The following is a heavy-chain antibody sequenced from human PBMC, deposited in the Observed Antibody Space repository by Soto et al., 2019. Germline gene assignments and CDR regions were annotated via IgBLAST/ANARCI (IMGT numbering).Heavy chain of an antibody. CDR1: GFTFNTYA. J-gene: IGHJ4*02. CDR3: ARDGGFGDYYAY. CDR2: ISYEGSNK. V-gene: IGHV3-30-3*01. Sequence: QVQLVESGGGVVQPGTSLRLSCAASGFTFNTYAMHWVRQAPGRGLEWVAVISYEGSNKYYADSVKGRFTFSRDNSLNTLYLQMNSLRPEDTAVYYCARDGGFGDYYAYWGQGTLVTVSS. D-gene: IGHD2-15*01.